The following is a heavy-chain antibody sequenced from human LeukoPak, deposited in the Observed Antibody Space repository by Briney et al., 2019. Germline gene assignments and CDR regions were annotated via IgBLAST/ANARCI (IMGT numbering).Heavy chain of an antibody. Sequence: PGRSLRLSCAASGFTFSSYGMHWVRQAPGKGLEWVAVISYDGSNKYYADSVKGRFTISRDNSKNTLYLQMNSLRAEDTAVYYCVKSRVTCYYDSSGYSMGQWGQGTLVTVSS. D-gene: IGHD3-22*01. CDR2: ISYDGSNK. V-gene: IGHV3-30*18. J-gene: IGHJ4*02. CDR1: GFTFSSYG. CDR3: VKSRVTCYYDSSGYSMGQ.